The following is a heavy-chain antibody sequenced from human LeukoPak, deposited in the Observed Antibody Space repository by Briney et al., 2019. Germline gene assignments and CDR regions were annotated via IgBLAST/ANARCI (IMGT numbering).Heavy chain of an antibody. V-gene: IGHV3-53*01. Sequence: GGSLRLSCAASGFTVSSNYMSWVRQAPGKGLEWVSVIYSGGSTYYADSVKGRFTISRDNSKNTLYLQMNSLRVEDTAVYYCARKLPYYYGSGSPFDYWGQGTLVTVSP. CDR3: ARKLPYYYGSGSPFDY. J-gene: IGHJ4*02. D-gene: IGHD3-10*01. CDR1: GFTVSSNY. CDR2: IYSGGST.